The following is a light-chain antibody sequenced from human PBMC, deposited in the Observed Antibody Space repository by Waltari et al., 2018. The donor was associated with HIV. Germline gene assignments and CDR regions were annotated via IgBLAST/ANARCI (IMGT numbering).Light chain of an antibody. CDR1: TSHVGAYTY. CDR2: EVF. J-gene: IGLJ2*01. Sequence: QSALTQPPSASGSPGQSVTLSCTGKTSHVGAYTYVYWYQQHPGKAPKLMIYEVFKRPSGVPDRFSGSKSGNTASLTVSGLQAEDEADYYCTSYAGRNTFVFGGGTKLTVL. V-gene: IGLV2-8*01. CDR3: TSYAGRNTFV.